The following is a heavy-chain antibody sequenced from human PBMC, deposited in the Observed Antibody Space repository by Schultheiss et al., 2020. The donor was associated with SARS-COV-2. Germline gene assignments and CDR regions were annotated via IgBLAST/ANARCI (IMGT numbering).Heavy chain of an antibody. D-gene: IGHD2-2*01. V-gene: IGHV4-34*01. CDR3: ARGIVVVPGASGFYFYYYMDV. CDR1: GGSFSGHD. CDR2: INHSGST. Sequence: GSLRLSCAVYGGSFSGHDWTWIRQPPGKGLEWIGEINHSGSTNYNPSLKSRVSMSVDTSKNQFSLKLSSVTAADTAVYYCARGIVVVPGASGFYFYYYMDVWGKGTTVTVSS. J-gene: IGHJ6*03.